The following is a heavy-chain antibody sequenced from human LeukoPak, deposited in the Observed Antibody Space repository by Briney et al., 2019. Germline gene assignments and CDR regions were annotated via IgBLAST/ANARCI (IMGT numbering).Heavy chain of an antibody. CDR3: ARSSRYYDSSGLQAYYFNY. CDR2: IIPIFDTA. D-gene: IGHD3-22*01. J-gene: IGHJ4*02. Sequence: SVKVSCKASGGTFSSYAISWVRQAPGQGLEWMGGIIPIFDTANYAQKFQGRVTITADESTSTAYMELSSLRSEDTAVYYCARSSRYYDSSGLQAYYFNYWGQGTLVTVSP. CDR1: GGTFSSYA. V-gene: IGHV1-69*13.